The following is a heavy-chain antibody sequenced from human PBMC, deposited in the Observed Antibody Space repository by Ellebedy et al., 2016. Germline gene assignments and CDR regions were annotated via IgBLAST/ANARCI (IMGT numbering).Heavy chain of an antibody. Sequence: GGSLRLSCVASGFTFSHNWMHWVRQAPGKGLEWVASINHDGNEKYFVDSVKGRFTISRDNSKNTLYLQMNSLRAEDTAVYYCARGVGSGWFDPWGQGTLVTVSS. D-gene: IGHD2-15*01. CDR1: GFTFSHNW. CDR2: INHDGNEK. J-gene: IGHJ5*02. CDR3: ARGVGSGWFDP. V-gene: IGHV3-7*03.